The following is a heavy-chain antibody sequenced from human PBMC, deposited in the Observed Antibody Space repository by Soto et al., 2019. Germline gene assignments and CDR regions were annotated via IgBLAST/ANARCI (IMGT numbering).Heavy chain of an antibody. D-gene: IGHD2-2*01. Sequence: PSQTLSLTCAISGDSVSSNSAAWNWIRQSPSRGLEWLGRTYYRSKWYNDYAVSVKSRITINPDTSKNQFSLQLNSVTPEDTAVYYCASEEGYCSSTSCSYGMDVWGQGTMVTVSS. CDR2: TYYRSKWYN. CDR1: GDSVSSNSAA. CDR3: ASEEGYCSSTSCSYGMDV. V-gene: IGHV6-1*01. J-gene: IGHJ6*02.